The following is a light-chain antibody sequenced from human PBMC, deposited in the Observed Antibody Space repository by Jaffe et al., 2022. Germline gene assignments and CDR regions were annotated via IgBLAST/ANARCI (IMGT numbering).Light chain of an antibody. CDR2: EGS. CDR1: SSDVGSYNL. CDR3: CSYAGSSTFPYWV. V-gene: IGLV2-23*03. Sequence: QSALTQPASVSGSPGQSITISCTGTSSDVGSYNLVSWYQQHPGKAPKLMIYEGSKRPSGVSNRFSGSKSGNTASLTISGLQAEDEADYYCCSYAGSSTFPYWVFGGGTKLTVL. J-gene: IGLJ3*02.